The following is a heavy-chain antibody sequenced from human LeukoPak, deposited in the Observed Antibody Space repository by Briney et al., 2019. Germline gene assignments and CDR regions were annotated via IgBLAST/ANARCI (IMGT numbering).Heavy chain of an antibody. D-gene: IGHD3-10*01. CDR2: ISWDGGST. V-gene: IGHV3-43D*03. Sequence: QSGRSLRLSCAASGFTFDDYAMHWVRHAPGKGLEWVSLISWDGGSTYYADSVKGRFTISRDNSKNSLYLQMNSLRAEDTALYYCAKDVNYYGSGSDGWGQGTLVTVSS. CDR1: GFTFDDYA. J-gene: IGHJ4*02. CDR3: AKDVNYYGSGSDG.